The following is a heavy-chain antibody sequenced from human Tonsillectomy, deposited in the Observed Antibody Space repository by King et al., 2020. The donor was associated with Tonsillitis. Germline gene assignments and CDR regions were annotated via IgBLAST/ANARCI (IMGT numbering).Heavy chain of an antibody. V-gene: IGHV3-23*04. D-gene: IGHD1-20*01. CDR3: AKEPYNPYNWNDQFDY. Sequence: VQLVESGGGLVQPGGSLRVSCAASGFIFGNSAMSWVRQAPGKGLEWVSVISGSGGRTNYADSVKGRFTISRDNSKNTLYLQMNSLRAEDTALYYCAKEPYNPYNWNDQFDYWGQGTLVTVSS. J-gene: IGHJ4*02. CDR2: ISGSGGRT. CDR1: GFIFGNSA.